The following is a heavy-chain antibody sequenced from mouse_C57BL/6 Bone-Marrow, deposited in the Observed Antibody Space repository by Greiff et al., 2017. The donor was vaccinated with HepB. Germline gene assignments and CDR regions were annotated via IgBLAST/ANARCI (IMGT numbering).Heavy chain of an antibody. CDR2: IYPGSGNT. D-gene: IGHD1-1*01. Sequence: VQLQQSGAELVRPGASVKLSCKASGYTFTDYYINWVKQRPGQGLEWIARIYPGSGNTYYNEKFKGKATLTAEKSSSTAYMQLSSLTSEDSAVYFCARTNYGSSHWYFDVWGTGTTVTVSS. V-gene: IGHV1-76*01. J-gene: IGHJ1*03. CDR3: ARTNYGSSHWYFDV. CDR1: GYTFTDYY.